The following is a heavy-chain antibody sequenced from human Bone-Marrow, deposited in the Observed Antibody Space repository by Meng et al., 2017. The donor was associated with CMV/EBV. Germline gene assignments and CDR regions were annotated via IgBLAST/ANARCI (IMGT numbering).Heavy chain of an antibody. D-gene: IGHD3/OR15-3a*01. CDR3: ARHPQSGYNYDFHYFDY. CDR1: GGTISSSSYY. V-gene: IGHV4-39*01. Sequence: SEPLSLTCTVSGGTISSSSYYWGRIRQPPGQELEWIVSIYYSGSTCYNPAPKSRVIISLDTSKNHFSLKLSSVTATDTAVYYCARHPQSGYNYDFHYFDYWGQGSLVTVSS. CDR2: IYYSGST. J-gene: IGHJ4*02.